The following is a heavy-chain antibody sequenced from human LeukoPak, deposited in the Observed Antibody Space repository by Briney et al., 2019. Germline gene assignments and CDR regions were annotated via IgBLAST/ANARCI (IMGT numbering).Heavy chain of an antibody. D-gene: IGHD6-13*01. CDR1: GGTFSSYA. Sequence: EASVKVSCKASGGTFSSYAISWVRQAPGQGLEWMGRIIPILGIANYAQKFQGRVTITADKSTSTAYMELSSLRSEDTAVYYCARVGSMQQLVGWEYDYFDYWGQGTLVTVSS. CDR2: IIPILGIA. J-gene: IGHJ4*02. V-gene: IGHV1-69*04. CDR3: ARVGSMQQLVGWEYDYFDY.